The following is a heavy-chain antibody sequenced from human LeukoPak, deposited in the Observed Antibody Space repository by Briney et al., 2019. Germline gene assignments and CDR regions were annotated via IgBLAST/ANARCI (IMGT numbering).Heavy chain of an antibody. J-gene: IGHJ3*02. Sequence: GGSLRLSCAASGFTFSTYVMNWFRQAPGKGLEWVSYVGTSSSTIYYADSVKGRFTISRDYSKNTLYLQMNSLRAEDTAVYYCAKDLFRFTLTVVVTATDSQGYAFDIWGQGTMVTVSS. V-gene: IGHV3-48*01. CDR2: VGTSSSTI. CDR1: GFTFSTYV. D-gene: IGHD2-21*02. CDR3: AKDLFRFTLTVVVTATDSQGYAFDI.